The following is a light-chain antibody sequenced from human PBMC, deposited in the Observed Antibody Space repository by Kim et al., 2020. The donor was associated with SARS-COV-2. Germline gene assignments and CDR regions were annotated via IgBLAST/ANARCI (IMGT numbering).Light chain of an antibody. Sequence: SYELTQPLSVSVALGQTARITCGGNNIGGKHVHWYQQRPGQDPVLVIYKDRNRPSGIPERFSGSNSGNTATLTISRAQAGDEGDYYCQVWDSSTEVFGTGTKVTVL. J-gene: IGLJ1*01. CDR1: NIGGKH. CDR3: QVWDSSTEV. V-gene: IGLV3-9*01. CDR2: KDR.